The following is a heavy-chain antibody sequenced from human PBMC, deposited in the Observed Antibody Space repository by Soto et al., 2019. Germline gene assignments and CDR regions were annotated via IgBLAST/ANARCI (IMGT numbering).Heavy chain of an antibody. Sequence: QVQLVQSGAEVKKPGASVKVSCKASGYTFTSYGISWVRQAPGQGLEWMRWISAYNGNTNYAQKPQGRVTMTTDTTTSTAYMELRSLRPDDTAVYYCARDFQRITMISLGFDYSAQGTLVTVSS. CDR3: ARDFQRITMISLGFDY. V-gene: IGHV1-18*04. CDR1: GYTFTSYG. CDR2: ISAYNGNT. D-gene: IGHD3-22*01. J-gene: IGHJ4*02.